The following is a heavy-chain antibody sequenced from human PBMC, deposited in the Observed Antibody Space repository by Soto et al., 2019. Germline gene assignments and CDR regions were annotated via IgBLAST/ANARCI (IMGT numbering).Heavy chain of an antibody. CDR1: GFTFSSYA. Sequence: GGSLRLSCAASGFTFSSYAMSLVRQAPGKGLEWVSGVSGSGGTTHYADAVKGRFTLSRDNSKTTLYLQMNSVRAEDTAVYYCAKGGGSGSYYSPSDYWGQGT. V-gene: IGHV3-23*01. CDR3: AKGGGSGSYYSPSDY. CDR2: VSGSGGTT. J-gene: IGHJ4*02. D-gene: IGHD3-10*01.